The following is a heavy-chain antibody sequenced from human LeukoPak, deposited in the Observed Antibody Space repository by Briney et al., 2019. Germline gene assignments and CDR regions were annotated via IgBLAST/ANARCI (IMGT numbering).Heavy chain of an antibody. V-gene: IGHV3-23*01. CDR3: AKDLWDYYDSSGYYPRGELGY. Sequence: GGSLRLSCAASGFTFSSYAMSWVRQAPGKGLEWVSAISGSGGSTYYADSVKGRFTISRDNSKNTLYLQMNSLRAEDTAVYYCAKDLWDYYDSSGYYPRGELGYWGQGTLVTVSS. D-gene: IGHD3-22*01. J-gene: IGHJ4*02. CDR1: GFTFSSYA. CDR2: ISGSGGST.